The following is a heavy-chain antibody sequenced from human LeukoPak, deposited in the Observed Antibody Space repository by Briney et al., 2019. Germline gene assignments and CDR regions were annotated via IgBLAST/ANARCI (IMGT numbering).Heavy chain of an antibody. D-gene: IGHD6-13*01. CDR3: ARQTNSWFP. J-gene: IGHJ5*02. V-gene: IGHV6-1*01. CDR1: GVSVFSNGTS. CDR2: TYYRSGWHN. Sequence: SQTLSLTCAISGVSVFSNGTSWNWIRQSPSRGLEWLARTYYRSGWHNDYAESVESRIIINADTSKNQFSLQLNSVTPEDTAVYYCARQTNSWFPWGQGTLVTVSS.